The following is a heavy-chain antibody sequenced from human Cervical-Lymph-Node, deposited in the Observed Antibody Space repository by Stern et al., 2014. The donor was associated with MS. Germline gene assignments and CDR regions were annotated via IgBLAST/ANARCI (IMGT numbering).Heavy chain of an antibody. CDR2: IYSDGTT. J-gene: IGHJ4*02. Sequence: EVQLVEFGGGLIQPGGSMRLSCAASGFTVSSDYMNWVRQASGKGLEWFSIIYSDGTTYYADSVKGRFTISRDNSKNTLSLQMNSLRVEDTAVYYCARDPRDHLGLFYWGQGTLVTVSS. CDR3: ARDPRDHLGLFY. D-gene: IGHD1-14*01. CDR1: GFTVSSDY. V-gene: IGHV3-53*01.